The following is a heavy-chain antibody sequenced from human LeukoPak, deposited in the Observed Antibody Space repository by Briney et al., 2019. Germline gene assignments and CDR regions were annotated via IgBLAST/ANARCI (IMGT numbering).Heavy chain of an antibody. Sequence: GAFLKISCKGSGYCFTSYWVGWVRQMPGKGLECVGIIYPGGSAHRSRTCFQGQITTSVDKSISTAYLQETSLKASDTAMYYCARWMAGSTNWFDPWGQGALVTVSS. CDR1: GYCFTSYW. CDR3: ARWMAGSTNWFDP. CDR2: IYPGGSAH. V-gene: IGHV5-51*01. J-gene: IGHJ5*02. D-gene: IGHD5-24*01.